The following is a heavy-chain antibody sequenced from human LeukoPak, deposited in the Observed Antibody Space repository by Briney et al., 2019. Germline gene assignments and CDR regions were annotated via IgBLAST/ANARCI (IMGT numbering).Heavy chain of an antibody. Sequence: SETLSLTCTVSGGSISSYYWSWIRQPPGKGLEWIGYIYYSGSTNYNPSLKSRVTISVDTSKNQFSLKLSSVTAADTAVYYCARGPRSSRFDYWGQGTLVTVSS. V-gene: IGHV4-59*12. CDR3: ARGPRSSRFDY. D-gene: IGHD6-13*01. CDR1: GGSISSYY. J-gene: IGHJ4*02. CDR2: IYYSGST.